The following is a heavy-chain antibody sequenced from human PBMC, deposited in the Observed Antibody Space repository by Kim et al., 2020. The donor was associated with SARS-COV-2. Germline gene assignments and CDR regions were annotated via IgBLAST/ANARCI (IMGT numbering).Heavy chain of an antibody. J-gene: IGHJ4*02. D-gene: IGHD4-17*01. V-gene: IGHV3-23*01. CDR3: AKAQPYGDYAYYFDY. Sequence: ADSVKARFTISRDKSKNTLYLQMNSLRAEDTAVYYCAKAQPYGDYAYYFDYWGQGTLVTVSS.